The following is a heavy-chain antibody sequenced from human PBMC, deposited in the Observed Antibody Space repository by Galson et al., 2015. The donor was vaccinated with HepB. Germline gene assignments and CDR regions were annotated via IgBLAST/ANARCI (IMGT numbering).Heavy chain of an antibody. CDR1: GGSFSGYY. J-gene: IGHJ5*02. V-gene: IGHV4-34*01. Sequence: LSLTCAVYGGSFSGYYWSWIRQPPGKGLEWIGEINHSGSTNYNPSLKSRVTISVDTSKNQFSLKLSSVTAADTAVYYCARGNMLGVRGVTGWFDPWGQGTLVTVSS. CDR3: ARGNMLGVRGVTGWFDP. D-gene: IGHD3-10*02. CDR2: INHSGST.